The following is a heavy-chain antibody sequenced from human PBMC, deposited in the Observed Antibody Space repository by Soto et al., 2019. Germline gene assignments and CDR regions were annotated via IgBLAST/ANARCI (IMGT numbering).Heavy chain of an antibody. Sequence: PGESLKISCKGSGYSFTSYWIGWVRQMPGKGLEWMGIIYPGDSDTRYSSSFQGQVTISADKSISTAYLQWSSLKASDTAMYYCARQRGYDFWSGYLDVWGQGTTVTVSS. J-gene: IGHJ6*02. CDR3: ARQRGYDFWSGYLDV. D-gene: IGHD3-3*01. CDR1: GYSFTSYW. V-gene: IGHV5-51*01. CDR2: IYPGDSDT.